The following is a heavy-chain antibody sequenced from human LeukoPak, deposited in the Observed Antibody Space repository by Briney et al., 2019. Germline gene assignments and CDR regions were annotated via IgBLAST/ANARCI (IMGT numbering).Heavy chain of an antibody. V-gene: IGHV3-23*01. CDR2: ITAGGDGT. J-gene: IGHJ4*02. CDR3: AESHASIWNVYDY. Sequence: PGGSLRLSCAASGFTFSGYAMSWVRLAPGKGLEWVSAITAGGDGTYYADSVKGRFTISRDNLKNMVFLQMNSLRAEDTAIYYCAESHASIWNVYDYWGQGTLVTVSS. D-gene: IGHD1-1*01. CDR1: GFTFSGYA.